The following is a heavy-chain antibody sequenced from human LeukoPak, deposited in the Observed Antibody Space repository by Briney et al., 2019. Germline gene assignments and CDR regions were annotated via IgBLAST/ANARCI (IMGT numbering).Heavy chain of an antibody. D-gene: IGHD3-16*01. CDR1: GYSFTAYY. J-gene: IGHJ6*03. Sequence: ASVKVSCKASGYSFTAYYMHWVRQAPGQGLEWMGWINPNSGGTNYAQRFQGRVTITMDTSISTVYMQLSRLRSDDTAVYYCARGPSQIMENYMDVWGKGTTVTVSS. V-gene: IGHV1-2*02. CDR2: INPNSGGT. CDR3: ARGPSQIMENYMDV.